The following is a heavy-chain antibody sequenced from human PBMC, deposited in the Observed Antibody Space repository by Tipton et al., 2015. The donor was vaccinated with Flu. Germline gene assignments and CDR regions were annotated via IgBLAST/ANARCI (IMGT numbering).Heavy chain of an antibody. CDR1: GFTFSSYA. V-gene: IGHV3-23*01. D-gene: IGHD6-19*01. CDR3: ARSGYSSGWSTLYYMDV. J-gene: IGHJ6*03. Sequence: SLRLSCAASGFTFSSYAMSWVRQAPGKGLEWVSAISGSGGSTYYADSVKGRFTISRDNSKNTLYLQMNSLRAEDTAVYYCARSGYSSGWSTLYYMDVWGKGTTVTVSS. CDR2: ISGSGGST.